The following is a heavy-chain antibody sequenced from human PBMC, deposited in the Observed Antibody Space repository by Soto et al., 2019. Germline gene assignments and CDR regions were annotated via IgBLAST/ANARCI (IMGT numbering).Heavy chain of an antibody. CDR2: IYYSGST. CDR3: ARDGSVVVPAAIDPRRAFDI. J-gene: IGHJ3*02. D-gene: IGHD2-2*02. CDR1: GGSISSGGYY. Sequence: QVQLQESGPGLVKPSQTLSLTCTVSGGSISSGGYYWSWIRQHPGKGLEWIGYIYYSGSTYYNPSLKSRVTISVDTSKNQFSLKLSSVTAADTAVYYCARDGSVVVPAAIDPRRAFDIWGQGTMVTVSS. V-gene: IGHV4-31*03.